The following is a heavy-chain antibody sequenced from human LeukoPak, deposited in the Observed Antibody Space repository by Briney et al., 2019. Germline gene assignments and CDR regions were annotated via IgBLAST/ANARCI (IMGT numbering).Heavy chain of an antibody. V-gene: IGHV4-39*01. Sequence: PSQTLSLTCTLSGGSLTSTIYYWGWIRQPPRKGLEWIVSVYYRGSTYYNPSLKSRVTISVDTSKNEFSLKLSSATAADTAVYYCARHPYQLLWLSWLEPWGKGTLVTVSS. D-gene: IGHD2-2*01. CDR2: VYYRGST. CDR3: ARHPYQLLWLSWLEP. CDR1: GGSLTSTIYY. J-gene: IGHJ5*02.